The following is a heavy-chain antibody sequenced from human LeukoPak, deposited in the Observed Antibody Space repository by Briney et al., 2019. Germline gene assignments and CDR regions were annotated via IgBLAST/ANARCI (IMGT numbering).Heavy chain of an antibody. V-gene: IGHV3-30-3*01. D-gene: IGHD6-19*01. J-gene: IGHJ4*02. CDR2: ISLDGSNK. Sequence: GGSLRLSCAASGFIFSSYAVHWVRQAPGKGLEWVAFISLDGSNKYYADSVKGRFTISRDNSKNTLYLQMNSLRAEDTAVYYCARQVAGLDYWGQGTLVTVSS. CDR3: ARQVAGLDY. CDR1: GFIFSSYA.